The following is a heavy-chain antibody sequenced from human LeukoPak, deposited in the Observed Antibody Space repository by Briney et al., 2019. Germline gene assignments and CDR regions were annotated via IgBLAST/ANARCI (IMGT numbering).Heavy chain of an antibody. J-gene: IGHJ6*03. CDR2: ISSSSSYI. V-gene: IGHV3-21*03. CDR3: TTGVSSSGWPTYYYYMDV. Sequence: PGGSLRLSCAASGFTLSSYSMNWVRQAPGKGLEWVSCISSSSSYIYYADSVKGRFTISRDNAKKSLYLQMNSLKTEDTAVYYCTTGVSSSGWPTYYYYMDVWGKGTTVTISS. CDR1: GFTLSSYS. D-gene: IGHD6-19*01.